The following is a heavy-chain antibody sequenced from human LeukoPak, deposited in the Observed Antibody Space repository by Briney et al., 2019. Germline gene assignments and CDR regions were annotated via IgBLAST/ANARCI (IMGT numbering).Heavy chain of an antibody. J-gene: IGHJ4*02. CDR2: IKGDGSST. V-gene: IGHV3-74*01. Sequence: GGSLRLSCAASGFTFSSNWMHWVRQAPGKGLVWVSRIKGDGSSTSYADSVKGRFTISRDNAKNTLFLQMNSLRAEDTAVYYCARAPYGDYSDYWGQGTLVTVSS. D-gene: IGHD4-17*01. CDR3: ARAPYGDYSDY. CDR1: GFTFSSNW.